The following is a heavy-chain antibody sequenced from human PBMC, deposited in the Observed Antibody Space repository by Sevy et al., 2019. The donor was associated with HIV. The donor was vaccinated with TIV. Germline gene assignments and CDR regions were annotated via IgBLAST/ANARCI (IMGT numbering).Heavy chain of an antibody. CDR3: AKDLKNCTNVVCSPYYDILTGYISPSQGPFDY. J-gene: IGHJ4*02. Sequence: GGSLRLSCAASGFTFSSYGMHWVRQAPGKGLEWVAVISYDGSNKYYADSVKGRFTITRDNSKNTLYRQMNSLRAEDTAVYYCAKDLKNCTNVVCSPYYDILTGYISPSQGPFDYWGQGTLVTVSS. V-gene: IGHV3-30*18. D-gene: IGHD3-9*01. CDR1: GFTFSSYG. CDR2: ISYDGSNK.